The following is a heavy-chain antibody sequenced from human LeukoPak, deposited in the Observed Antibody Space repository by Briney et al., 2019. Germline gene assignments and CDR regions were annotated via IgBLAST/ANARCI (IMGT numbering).Heavy chain of an antibody. Sequence: ASVKVSCKASGYTFTGYYMHWVRQAPGQGLEWMGWINPNSGGTNYAQKFQGRVTMTRDTSISTAYMELSRLRSDDTAVYYCVRDHHRSVGYSSSRFDPWGQGTLVTVSS. CDR2: INPNSGGT. V-gene: IGHV1-2*02. CDR1: GYTFTGYY. D-gene: IGHD6-13*01. CDR3: VRDHHRSVGYSSSRFDP. J-gene: IGHJ5*02.